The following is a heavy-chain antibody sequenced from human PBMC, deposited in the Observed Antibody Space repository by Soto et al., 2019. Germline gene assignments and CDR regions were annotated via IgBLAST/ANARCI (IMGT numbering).Heavy chain of an antibody. CDR3: SRLPPSKYRDSPFDP. CDR2: ISSKRYGGTA. V-gene: IGHV3-49*03. CDR1: GFTFGDYA. Sequence: EVQLVESGGGLVQPGRSLGLSCTASGFTFGDYAMTWFRQAPGKGLEWVGFISSKRYGGTAEYATSVKGRFTISRDDSKSIAYLQMNSLKTEDTAVYFCSRLPPSKYRDSPFDPLGQGTLVIVSS. D-gene: IGHD5-12*01. J-gene: IGHJ5*02.